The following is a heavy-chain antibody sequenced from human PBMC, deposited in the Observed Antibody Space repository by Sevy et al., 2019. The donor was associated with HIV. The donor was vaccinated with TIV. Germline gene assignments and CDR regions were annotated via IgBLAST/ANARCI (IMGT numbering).Heavy chain of an antibody. D-gene: IGHD3-10*01. CDR1: GGSISSYY. CDR2: IYYSGST. CDR3: ARPLWFGDRGAFDI. J-gene: IGHJ3*02. V-gene: IGHV4-59*01. Sequence: SETLSLTCTVSGGSISSYYWSWIRQPPGKGLEWIGYIYYSGSTNYNPSLKSRVTISVDTSKNQFSLKLSSVTAADTAVYYCARPLWFGDRGAFDIWGQGTMVTVSS.